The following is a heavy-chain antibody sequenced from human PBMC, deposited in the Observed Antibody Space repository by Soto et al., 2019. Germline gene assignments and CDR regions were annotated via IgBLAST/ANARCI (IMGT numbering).Heavy chain of an antibody. J-gene: IGHJ4*02. CDR1: GGTFSSYA. V-gene: IGHV1-69*01. CDR3: ARALGGRFGESYDY. D-gene: IGHD3-10*01. Sequence: QVQLVQSGAEVKKPGSSVKVSCKASGGTFSSYAISWVRQAPGQGLEGMGGIIPIFGTANYAQKFQGRVTITADESTSTAYMELSSLRSEDTAVYYCARALGGRFGESYDYWGQGTLVTVSS. CDR2: IIPIFGTA.